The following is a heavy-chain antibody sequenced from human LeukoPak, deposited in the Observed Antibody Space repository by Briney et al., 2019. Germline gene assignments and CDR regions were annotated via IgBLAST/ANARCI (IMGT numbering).Heavy chain of an antibody. J-gene: IGHJ4*02. D-gene: IGHD6-19*01. CDR1: GFTFATYT. Sequence: GGSLRLSCAASGFTFATYTMNWVRQAPGKGLEWVSYITSSSSTIYYADSVEGRFTISRDNSKNTVYLQINSLRAEDTAVYYCAKDHLPGIVVADRDYWGQGTLVTVSS. CDR3: AKDHLPGIVVADRDY. V-gene: IGHV3-48*01. CDR2: ITSSSSTI.